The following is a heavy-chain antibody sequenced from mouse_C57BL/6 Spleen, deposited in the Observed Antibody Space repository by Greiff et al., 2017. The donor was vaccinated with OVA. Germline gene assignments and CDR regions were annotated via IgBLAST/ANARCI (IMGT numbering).Heavy chain of an antibody. CDR1: GYTFTTYP. Sequence: VQLQQSGAELVKPGASVKMSCKASGYTFTTYPIEWMKQNHGKSLEWIENFHPYNDDTKYNEKFKGKATLTVEKSSSTVYLELSRLTSDDSAVYYCALTTVVGDWYFDVWGTGTTVTVSS. CDR2: FHPYNDDT. CDR3: ALTTVVGDWYFDV. V-gene: IGHV1-47*01. J-gene: IGHJ1*03. D-gene: IGHD1-1*01.